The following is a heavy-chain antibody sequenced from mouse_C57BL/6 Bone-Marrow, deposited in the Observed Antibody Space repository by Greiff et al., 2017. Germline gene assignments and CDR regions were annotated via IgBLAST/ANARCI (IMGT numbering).Heavy chain of an antibody. CDR2: IDPSDSYT. Sequence: VQLQQSGAELVKPGASVKLSCKASGYTFTSYWMQWVKQRPGQGLEWIGEIDPSDSYTNSNQKFKGKATLTVDTSSSTAYMQLSSLTSEDSAVYYCARNYDLYYAMDYWGQGTSVTVSS. CDR3: ARNYDLYYAMDY. D-gene: IGHD2-4*01. V-gene: IGHV1-50*01. CDR1: GYTFTSYW. J-gene: IGHJ4*01.